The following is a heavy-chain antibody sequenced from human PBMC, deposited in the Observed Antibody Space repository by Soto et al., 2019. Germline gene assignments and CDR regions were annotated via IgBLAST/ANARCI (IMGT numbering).Heavy chain of an antibody. CDR3: ARDVESSGWYHPAPNGNDY. Sequence: PGGSLRLSCAASGFTFSDYYMSWIRQAPGKGLEWVSYISSSGSTIYYADSVKGRFTISRDNAKNSLYLQMNSLRAEDTAVYYCARDVESSGWYHPAPNGNDYWGQGTLVTVSS. CDR2: ISSSGSTI. CDR1: GFTFSDYY. D-gene: IGHD6-19*01. V-gene: IGHV3-11*01. J-gene: IGHJ4*02.